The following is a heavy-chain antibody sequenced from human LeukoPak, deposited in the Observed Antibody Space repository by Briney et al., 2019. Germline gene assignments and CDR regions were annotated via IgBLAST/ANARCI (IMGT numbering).Heavy chain of an antibody. CDR2: IYSGGST. V-gene: IGHV3-53*01. CDR1: GFTVSSNY. Sequence: GGSLRLSCAASGFTVSSNYMSWVRQAPGKGLEWVSVIYSGGSTNYADSVEGRFTISRDNSKNTVYLQMNSLRAEDTAVYYCARYYYLDVWGKGTTVTVSS. J-gene: IGHJ6*03. CDR3: ARYYYLDV.